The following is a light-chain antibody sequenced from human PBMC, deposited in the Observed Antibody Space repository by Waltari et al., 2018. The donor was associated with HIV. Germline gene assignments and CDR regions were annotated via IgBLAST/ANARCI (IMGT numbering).Light chain of an antibody. Sequence: DIVMTQSPDSLTLSLGEKATLNCKSSQNIFFNSNNKNYLAWYQQKPGQPPKMLIYWASTRQSGVPDRFRGSGSGTDFTLTISSLQADDLAVYYCQQYYTLPPTFGGGTKVEIK. J-gene: IGKJ4*01. CDR3: QQYYTLPPT. CDR2: WAS. CDR1: QNIFFNSNNKNY. V-gene: IGKV4-1*01.